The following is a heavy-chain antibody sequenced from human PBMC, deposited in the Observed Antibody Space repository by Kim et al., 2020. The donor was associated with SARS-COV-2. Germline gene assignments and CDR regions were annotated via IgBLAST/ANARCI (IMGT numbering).Heavy chain of an antibody. J-gene: IGHJ3*02. V-gene: IGHV3-48*03. Sequence: GGSLRLSCAASGFTFGSYEMNWVRQAPGKGLEWVSYISGSGSSKYYADSVKGRFTISRDNAKDSLYLQMNGLRAEDTAVYYCAREVVVSPDAFDIWGQGTMVTVSS. CDR3: AREVVVSPDAFDI. CDR1: GFTFGSYE. D-gene: IGHD3-22*01. CDR2: ISGSGSSK.